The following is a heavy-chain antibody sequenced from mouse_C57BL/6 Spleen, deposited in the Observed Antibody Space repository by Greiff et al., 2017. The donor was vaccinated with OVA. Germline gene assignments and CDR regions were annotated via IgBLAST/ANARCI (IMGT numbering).Heavy chain of an antibody. CDR2: ISSGGSYT. CDR3: ASELPFAY. CDR1: GFTFSSYG. Sequence: EVKLVESGGDLVKPGGSLKLSCAASGFTFSSYGMSWVRQTPDKRLEWVATISSGGSYTYYPDSVKGRFTISRDNAKNTLYLQMSSLKSEDTAMYYCASELPFAYWGQGTLVTVSA. V-gene: IGHV5-6*01. J-gene: IGHJ3*01. D-gene: IGHD5-5*01.